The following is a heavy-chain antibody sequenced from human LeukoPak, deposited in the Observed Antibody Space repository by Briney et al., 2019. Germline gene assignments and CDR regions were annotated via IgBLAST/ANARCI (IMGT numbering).Heavy chain of an antibody. V-gene: IGHV3-30*02. CDR1: GFTFSSYG. Sequence: GGSLRLSCAASGFTFSSYGMHWVRQAPGKGLEWVAFIRYDGSNKYYADSVKGRFTISRDNSKNTLYLQMNSLRAEDTAVYYCAKEAADIVVVPAPNAFDIWGQGTMVTVSS. CDR2: IRYDGSNK. CDR3: AKEAADIVVVPAPNAFDI. D-gene: IGHD2-2*01. J-gene: IGHJ3*02.